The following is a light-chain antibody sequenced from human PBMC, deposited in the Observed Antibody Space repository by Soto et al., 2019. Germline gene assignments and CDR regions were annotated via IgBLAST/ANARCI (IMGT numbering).Light chain of an antibody. J-gene: IGKJ5*01. Sequence: EIVLTQSPATLSFSPGEGATLSCRASQSVSSFLAWYQQKPGQAPRLLIYDASNRATGIPARFSGSGSGTDFTLTISSLEPEDFALYFCQQRSNWPLITFGQGTRLENK. CDR2: DAS. CDR3: QQRSNWPLIT. V-gene: IGKV3-11*01. CDR1: QSVSSF.